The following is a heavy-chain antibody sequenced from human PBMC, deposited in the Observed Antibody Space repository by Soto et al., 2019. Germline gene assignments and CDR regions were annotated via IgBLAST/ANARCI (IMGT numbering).Heavy chain of an antibody. CDR2: ISYDGTNK. CDR1: GFSFSTYA. D-gene: IGHD1-20*01. J-gene: IGHJ3*02. CDR3: ARGIKASSYAFDS. Sequence: WGSLELSCAACGFSFSTYAMYWARQAPGKGLEWVAVISYDGTNKYFADSVKGRFTISRDNSKNTLYLQMNSPRAEDTALYYCARGIKASSYAFDSWGQGTMVTVSS. V-gene: IGHV3-30-3*01.